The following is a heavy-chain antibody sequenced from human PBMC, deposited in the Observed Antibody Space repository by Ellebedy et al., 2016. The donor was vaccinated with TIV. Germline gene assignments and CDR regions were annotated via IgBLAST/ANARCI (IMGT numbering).Heavy chain of an antibody. CDR3: ASHYYDSSGYPYYFDY. D-gene: IGHD3-22*01. V-gene: IGHV1-46*01. CDR2: INPSGGST. J-gene: IGHJ4*02. CDR1: SYTLTSYG. Sequence: ASVKVSXKASSYTLTSYGISWVRQAPGQGLEWMGIINPSGGSTSYAQKFQGRVTMTRDTSTSTVYMELSRLRSDDTAVYYCASHYYDSSGYPYYFDYWGQGTLVTVSS.